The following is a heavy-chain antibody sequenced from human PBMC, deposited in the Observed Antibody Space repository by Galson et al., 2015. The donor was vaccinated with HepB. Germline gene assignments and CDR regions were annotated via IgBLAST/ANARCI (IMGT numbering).Heavy chain of an antibody. J-gene: IGHJ4*02. CDR2: INHSGST. D-gene: IGHD6-19*01. CDR3: ARGRGSSGWYEAYYFDY. CDR1: GGSFSGYY. V-gene: IGHV4-34*01. Sequence: ETLSLTCTVYGGSFSGYYCSWIRQPPGKGLEWIGEINHSGSTNYNPSLKSRITISVDTSKNQFSLKLSSVTAADTAVYYCARGRGSSGWYEAYYFDYWGQGILVTVSS.